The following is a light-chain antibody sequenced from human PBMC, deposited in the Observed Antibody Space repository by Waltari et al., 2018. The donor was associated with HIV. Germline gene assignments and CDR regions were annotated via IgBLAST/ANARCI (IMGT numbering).Light chain of an antibody. V-gene: IGKV3-20*01. J-gene: IGKJ1*01. Sequence: IALTQSPGTLSLSPGESATLPCRASQTISSTYLAWYQQKPGQAPRLLIYGTSSRASGIPDRFSGSGSGTDFTLTISSLEPEDCAVYYCQQYIGSPRTFGQGTKVELK. CDR2: GTS. CDR1: QTISSTY. CDR3: QQYIGSPRT.